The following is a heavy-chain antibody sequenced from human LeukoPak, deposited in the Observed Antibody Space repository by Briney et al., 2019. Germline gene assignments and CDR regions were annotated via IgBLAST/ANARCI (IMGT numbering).Heavy chain of an antibody. V-gene: IGHV3-30*02. Sequence: PGGSLRLSCAASGFTFSSYGMHWVRQAPGKGLEWGAFIRYDGSNKYYADSVKGRFTISRDNAKNSLYLQMSSLRAEDTAVYYCARADWDTAMIDYWGQGTLVTVSS. CDR1: GFTFSSYG. CDR2: IRYDGSNK. D-gene: IGHD5-18*01. CDR3: ARADWDTAMIDY. J-gene: IGHJ4*02.